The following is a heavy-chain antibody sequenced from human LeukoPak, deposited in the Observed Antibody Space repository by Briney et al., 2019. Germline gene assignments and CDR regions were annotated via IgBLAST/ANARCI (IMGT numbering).Heavy chain of an antibody. CDR2: TSAYNGNT. Sequence: QAPRPRPHHIRWTSAYNGNTNYAQKLQRRVTMTTDTSTSTAYMELRSLRSDDTAVYYCARLGRGYYYDYYGMDVWGQGTTVTVSS. CDR3: ARLGRGYYYDYYGMDV. V-gene: IGHV1-18*01. J-gene: IGHJ6*02.